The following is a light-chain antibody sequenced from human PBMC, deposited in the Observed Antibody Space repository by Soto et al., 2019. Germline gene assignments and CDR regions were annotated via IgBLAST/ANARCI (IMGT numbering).Light chain of an antibody. Sequence: QSALTQPASVSGSPGQSITISCTGTSSDVGSYKLVSWYQQHPGKAPKLMIYEGSKRPSGVSNRFSGSKSGNTASLPISGLQAEDEADYYCCSYAGSSTFVVFGGGTKLTVL. CDR2: EGS. CDR3: CSYAGSSTFVV. CDR1: SSDVGSYKL. J-gene: IGLJ2*01. V-gene: IGLV2-23*03.